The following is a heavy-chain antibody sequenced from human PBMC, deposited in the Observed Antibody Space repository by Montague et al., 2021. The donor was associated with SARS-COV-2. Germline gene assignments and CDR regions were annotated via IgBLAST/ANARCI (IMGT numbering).Heavy chain of an antibody. Sequence: SLRLSCAASGFTFSSYRMNWVRQAPGKGLEWVSSISSSSSYIYYADSVMGRFTISRDNAKNSLYLQMNSLRAEDTAVYYCARGIRITMVRGVTIDYWGQGTLVTVSS. CDR2: ISSSSSYI. J-gene: IGHJ4*02. V-gene: IGHV3-21*01. D-gene: IGHD3-10*01. CDR3: ARGIRITMVRGVTIDY. CDR1: GFTFSSYR.